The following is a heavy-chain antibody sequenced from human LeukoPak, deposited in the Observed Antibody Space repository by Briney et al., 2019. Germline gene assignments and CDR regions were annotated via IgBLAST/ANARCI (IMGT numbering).Heavy chain of an antibody. CDR3: ARGGKATVVTM. D-gene: IGHD4-23*01. J-gene: IGHJ4*02. CDR1: GGSINSYY. Sequence: SETLSLTCAVSGGSINSYYWSWIRQPAGKGLEWIGRIYSSGSTNYNPSLKSRVSMSVDTSKNQFSLKLTSVTAADTSVYYCARGGKATVVTMWGQGILVTVSS. CDR2: IYSSGST. V-gene: IGHV4-4*07.